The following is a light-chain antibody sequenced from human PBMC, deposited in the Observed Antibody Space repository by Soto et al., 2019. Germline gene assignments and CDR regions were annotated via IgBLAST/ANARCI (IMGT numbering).Light chain of an antibody. J-gene: IGKJ1*01. Sequence: AIQMTQSPSSLSASVGDRVTITCRASQDIRKDLAWYQQKPGKAPQILIYGASTLQTGVASRFSGSGSGTEFTLSISSLQPDDFATYYCQQYNIYPWTFGQGTKGDIK. V-gene: IGKV1-6*01. CDR3: QQYNIYPWT. CDR2: GAS. CDR1: QDIRKD.